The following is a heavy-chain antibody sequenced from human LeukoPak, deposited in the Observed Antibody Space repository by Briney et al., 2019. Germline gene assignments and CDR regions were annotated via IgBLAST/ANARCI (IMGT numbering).Heavy chain of an antibody. CDR1: GGSISAYY. J-gene: IGHJ5*02. Sequence: SETLSLTCTVSGGSISAYYWNWIRQPAGKGLEWIGRIYTSGSANYNPSLKSRLTMSVDTSKSQFSMRLSSVTAADTAVYYCARGHDYDVWSGYYQGWLDPWGQGTLVTVSS. V-gene: IGHV4-4*07. CDR2: IYTSGSA. CDR3: ARGHDYDVWSGYYQGWLDP. D-gene: IGHD3-3*01.